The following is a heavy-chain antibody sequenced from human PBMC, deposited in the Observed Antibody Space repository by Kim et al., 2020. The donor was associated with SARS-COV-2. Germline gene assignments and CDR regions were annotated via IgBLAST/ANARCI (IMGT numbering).Heavy chain of an antibody. J-gene: IGHJ4*02. CDR2: IYYSGST. Sequence: SETLSLTCTVSGGSISSSSYYWGWIRQPPGKGLEWIGSIYYSGSTYYNPSLKSRVTISVDTSKNQFSLKLSSVTAADTAVYYCARNGYSSGWYGEYYFDYWGQGTLVTVSS. CDR3: ARNGYSSGWYGEYYFDY. CDR1: GGSISSSSYY. D-gene: IGHD6-19*01. V-gene: IGHV4-39*07.